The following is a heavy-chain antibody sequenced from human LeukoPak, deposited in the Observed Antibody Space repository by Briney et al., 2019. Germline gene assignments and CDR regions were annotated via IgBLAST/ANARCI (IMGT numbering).Heavy chain of an antibody. CDR3: ARVDYGDSGAWYFDL. CDR2: IYHSGST. D-gene: IGHD4/OR15-4a*01. Sequence: SGTLSLTCAVSGGSISRSNWWSWVRQPPGKGLEWIGEIYHSGSTNYNPSLKSRVTISVDKSKNQFSLKLSSVTAADRAGYYCARVDYGDSGAWYFDLCGRGTLVTVSS. J-gene: IGHJ2*01. CDR1: GGSISRSNW. V-gene: IGHV4-4*02.